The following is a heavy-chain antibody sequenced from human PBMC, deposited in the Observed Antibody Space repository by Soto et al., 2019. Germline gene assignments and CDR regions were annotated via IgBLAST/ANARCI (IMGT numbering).Heavy chain of an antibody. CDR3: AKGGRINMLRGTEDDAFDI. V-gene: IGHV3-23*01. Sequence: EVQLLESGGGLVQPGGSLRLSCTTSGFTFSFYAMSWVRQAPGKGLEWVSAISGSGGSTYYADSVKGRFTISRDNSKNTLYRQMNSLRVEDTAVFYCAKGGRINMLRGTEDDAFDIWGKGTMVTVSS. CDR2: ISGSGGST. CDR1: GFTFSFYA. J-gene: IGHJ3*02. D-gene: IGHD3-10*01.